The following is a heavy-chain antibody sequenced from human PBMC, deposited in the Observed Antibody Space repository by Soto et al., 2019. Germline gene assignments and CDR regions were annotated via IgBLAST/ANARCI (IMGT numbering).Heavy chain of an antibody. D-gene: IGHD3-22*01. CDR1: GFTFSSYT. CDR2: ISSSSSYI. Sequence: GGSLRLSCAASGFTFSSYTMNWVRQAPGKGLEWVSSISSSSSYIYYADSMKGRFTISRDNAKNSLYLQINSLRAEDTAVYYCARVRFYYDSSGYYSDYWGQGTLVTVSS. J-gene: IGHJ4*02. V-gene: IGHV3-21*01. CDR3: ARVRFYYDSSGYYSDY.